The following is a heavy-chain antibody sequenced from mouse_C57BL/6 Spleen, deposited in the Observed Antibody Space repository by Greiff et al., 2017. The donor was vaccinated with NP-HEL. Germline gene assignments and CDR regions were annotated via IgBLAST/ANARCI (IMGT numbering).Heavy chain of an antibody. J-gene: IGHJ3*01. V-gene: IGHV1-53*01. CDR2: INPSNGGT. CDR1: GYTFTSYW. D-gene: IGHD1-1*01. Sequence: QVQLQQSGTELVKPGASVKLSCKASGYTFTSYWMHWVKQRPGQGLEWIGNINPSNGGTNYNEKFKSKATLTVDKSSSTAYMQLSSLSSEDSAVYCCASLYYGSSPFAYWGQGTLVTVSA. CDR3: ASLYYGSSPFAY.